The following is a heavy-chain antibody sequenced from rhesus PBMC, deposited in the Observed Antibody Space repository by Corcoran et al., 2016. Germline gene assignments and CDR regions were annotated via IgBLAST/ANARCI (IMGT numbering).Heavy chain of an antibody. CDR2: IDSSGST. CDR1: GGSISSSY. CDR3: ARHRRDSSGWYGFYWYFDL. J-gene: IGHJ2*01. D-gene: IGHD6-31*01. V-gene: IGHV4S11*01. Sequence: QVQLQESGPGLVKPSETLALTCAVSGGSISSSYWSWIRQAPGKGLEWRRRIDSSGSTYYNPSLKRRVPLSVDTSNNQFSLKLSSVTAADTAVYYCARHRRDSSGWYGFYWYFDLWGPGTPITISS.